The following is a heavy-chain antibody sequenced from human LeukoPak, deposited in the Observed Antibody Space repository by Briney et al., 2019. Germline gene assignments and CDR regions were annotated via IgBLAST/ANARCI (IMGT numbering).Heavy chain of an antibody. CDR3: ARDSNEDLWFGELSRFYYYCMDV. Sequence: GSLRLSCAASGFTFSSYSMNWVRQAPGKGLEWVSSISSSSSYIYYADSVKGRFTISRDNAKNSLYLQMNSLRAEDTAVYYCARDSNEDLWFGELSRFYYYCMDVWGKGTTVTISS. CDR1: GFTFSSYS. V-gene: IGHV3-21*01. D-gene: IGHD3-10*01. CDR2: ISSSSSYI. J-gene: IGHJ6*03.